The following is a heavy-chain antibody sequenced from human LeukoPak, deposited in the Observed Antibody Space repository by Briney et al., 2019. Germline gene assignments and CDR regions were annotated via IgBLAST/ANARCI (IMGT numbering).Heavy chain of an antibody. CDR3: ARGTYCSSTSCYTTDAFDI. J-gene: IGHJ3*02. V-gene: IGHV4-59*01. CDR1: GGSISSYY. D-gene: IGHD2-2*02. Sequence: ETLSLTCTVSGGSISSYYWSWIRQPPGKGLEWIGYIYYSGSTNYNPSLKSRVTISVDTSKNQFSLKLSSVTAADTAVYYCARGTYCSSTSCYTTDAFDIWGQGTMVTVSS. CDR2: IYYSGST.